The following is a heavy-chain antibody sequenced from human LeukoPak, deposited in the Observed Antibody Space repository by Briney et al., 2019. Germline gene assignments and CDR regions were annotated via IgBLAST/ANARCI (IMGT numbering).Heavy chain of an antibody. CDR1: GGSISSGGYS. D-gene: IGHD3-22*01. CDR3: ARALTHDYYDSSGYSYFDY. CDR2: IYHSGST. Sequence: SQPLSLTCAVSGGSISSGGYSWSWIRQPPGKGLEWIGDIYHSGSTYYNPSLKSRVTISVDRSKNQFSLKLSSVTAADTAVYYCARALTHDYYDSSGYSYFDYWGQGTLVTVSS. J-gene: IGHJ4*02. V-gene: IGHV4-30-2*01.